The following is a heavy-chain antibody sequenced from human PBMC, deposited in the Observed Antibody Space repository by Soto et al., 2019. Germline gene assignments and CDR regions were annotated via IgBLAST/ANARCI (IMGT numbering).Heavy chain of an antibody. CDR3: ARVSGGSYGIYYYYGMYV. D-gene: IGHD2-15*01. Sequence: GWSLRLSCAASGFTFSSYSMNWVRQAPGKGLEWVSYISSSSSTIYYADSVKGRFTISRDNAKNSLYLQMNSLRDEDTAGYYCARVSGGSYGIYYYYGMYVWGQGTTVTVSS. CDR2: ISSSSSTI. J-gene: IGHJ6*02. V-gene: IGHV3-48*02. CDR1: GFTFSSYS.